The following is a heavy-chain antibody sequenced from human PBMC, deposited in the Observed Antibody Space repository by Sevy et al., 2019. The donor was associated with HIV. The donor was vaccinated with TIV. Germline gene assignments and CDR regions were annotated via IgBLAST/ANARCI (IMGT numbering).Heavy chain of an antibody. Sequence: SETLSLTCTVSGASISTYYWTWIRQPAGKGLEYLGRIYATGSTNHNPSLKSRVTMSIDTSKNQSYLKLRSVTAADTAIYYCARARAEYSGPTILGPLDYWGQGTLVTVSS. CDR2: IYATGST. V-gene: IGHV4-4*07. CDR3: ARARAEYSGPTILGPLDY. CDR1: GASISTYY. J-gene: IGHJ4*02. D-gene: IGHD3-3*01.